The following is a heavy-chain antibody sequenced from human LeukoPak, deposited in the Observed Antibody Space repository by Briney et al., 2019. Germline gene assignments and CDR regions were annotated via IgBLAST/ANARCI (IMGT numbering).Heavy chain of an antibody. Sequence: GGSLRLSCAASGFTFSSYAMSWVRQAPGKGLEWVSAISGSGGSTYYADSVEGRFTISRDNSKNTLYLQMNSLRAEDTAVYYCAKNGITIFGVVILEGIDYWGQGTLVTVSS. CDR2: ISGSGGST. CDR1: GFTFSSYA. J-gene: IGHJ4*02. CDR3: AKNGITIFGVVILEGIDY. D-gene: IGHD3-3*01. V-gene: IGHV3-23*01.